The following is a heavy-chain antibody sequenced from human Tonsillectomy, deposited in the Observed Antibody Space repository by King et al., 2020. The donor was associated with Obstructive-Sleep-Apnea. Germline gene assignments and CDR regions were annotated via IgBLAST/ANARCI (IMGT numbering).Heavy chain of an antibody. J-gene: IGHJ4*02. CDR1: GYTFTGYY. CDR2: INPNSGGT. D-gene: IGHD5-24*01. Sequence: VQLVESGAEVKKPGASVKVSCKASGYTFTGYYMHWVRQAPGQGLEWMGWINPNSGGTNYAQKFQGWVTMTRDTSISTAYMELSRLKSDDTAVYYGATGRDGYNLGPFDFWGQGTLVTVSS. V-gene: IGHV1-2*04. CDR3: ATGRDGYNLGPFDF.